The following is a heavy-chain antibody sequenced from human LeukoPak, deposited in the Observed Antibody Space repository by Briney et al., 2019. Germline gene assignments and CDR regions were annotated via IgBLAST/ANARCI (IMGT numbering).Heavy chain of an antibody. CDR3: ARDKGVERLGGVYFDS. CDR1: GGSISTYY. CDR2: IHFSGST. Sequence: SETLSLTCTVSGGSISTYYWDWIRQPAGEGLEWIGRIHFSGSTNYNPSLKSRVTMSVDTSNNQLSLMLTSVTAADTAVYYCARDKGVERLGGVYFDSWGQGTLVIVSS. V-gene: IGHV4-4*07. J-gene: IGHJ4*02. D-gene: IGHD1-26*01.